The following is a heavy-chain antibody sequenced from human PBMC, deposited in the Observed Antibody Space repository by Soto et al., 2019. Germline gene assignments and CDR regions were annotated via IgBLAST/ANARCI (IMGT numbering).Heavy chain of an antibody. CDR2: INHSGST. D-gene: IGHD4-17*01. CDR1: GLYFIGYY. V-gene: IGHV4-34*01. J-gene: IGHJ4*02. Sequence: SETLSLTSAFYGLYFIGYYWSWIRQPPGKGLEWIGEINHSGSTNYNPSLKSRVTISVDTSKNQLSLKLSSVTAADTAVYYCAREYGDWIDYWGQGTLVTVS. CDR3: AREYGDWIDY.